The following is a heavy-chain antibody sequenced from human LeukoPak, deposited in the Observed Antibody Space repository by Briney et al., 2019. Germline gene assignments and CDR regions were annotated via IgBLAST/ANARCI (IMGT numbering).Heavy chain of an antibody. CDR1: GFTFSSYA. V-gene: IGHV3-23*01. J-gene: IGHJ4*02. Sequence: GALRLSCAASGFTFSSYAMSWGRRAPGKGGEWVSAISGSGGSTYYADSVKGRFTISRDNSKNTLYLQMNSLRAEDTAVYYCAKAQGDDYGDYWGQGTLVTASS. D-gene: IGHD4-17*01. CDR2: ISGSGGST. CDR3: AKAQGDDYGDY.